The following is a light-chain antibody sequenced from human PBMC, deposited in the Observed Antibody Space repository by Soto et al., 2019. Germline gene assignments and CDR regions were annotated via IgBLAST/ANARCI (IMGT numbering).Light chain of an antibody. CDR2: GAS. V-gene: IGKV3-20*01. Sequence: EIVLTQSPGTLSLSPGERATLSCMASQSVSSNFLAWYQQKPGQAPRLLIFGASGRATGIPDRFSGSGSGTDFTLTISRLEPEDFAVYYCQQYGSLSWTFGQGTKVDIK. J-gene: IGKJ1*01. CDR1: QSVSSNF. CDR3: QQYGSLSWT.